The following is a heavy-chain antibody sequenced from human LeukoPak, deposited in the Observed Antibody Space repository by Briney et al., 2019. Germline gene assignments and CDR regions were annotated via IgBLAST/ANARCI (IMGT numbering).Heavy chain of an antibody. Sequence: PSETLSLTCTVSGGSISSSSYYWGWIRQPPGKGLEWIGSTYYSGSTYYNPSLKSRVTISVDTSKNQLSLKLSSVTAADTAVYYCASILGAAAIDYWGQGTLVTVSS. CDR3: ASILGAAAIDY. CDR2: TYYSGST. V-gene: IGHV4-39*01. J-gene: IGHJ4*02. CDR1: GGSISSSSYY. D-gene: IGHD6-13*01.